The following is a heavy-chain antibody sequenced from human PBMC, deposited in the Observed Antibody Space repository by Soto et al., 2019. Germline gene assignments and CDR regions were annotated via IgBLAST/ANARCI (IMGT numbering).Heavy chain of an antibody. CDR3: ARVECGSTSCYRPSDY. V-gene: IGHV1-18*01. D-gene: IGHD2-2*01. J-gene: IGHJ4*02. CDR2: ITPNTGNT. Sequence: ASVKGSCKASGYSFTTYGFTWVRQAPGQGPEWMGWITPNTGNTKYAQNLQDRVTLTIDKTTNTGYMELRSLAFDDTAVYFCARVECGSTSCYRPSDYWGQGALVTVSS. CDR1: GYSFTTYG.